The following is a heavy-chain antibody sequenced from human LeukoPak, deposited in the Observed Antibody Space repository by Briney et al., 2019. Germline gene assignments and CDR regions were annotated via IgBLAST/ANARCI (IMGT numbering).Heavy chain of an antibody. Sequence: ASVKVSCKASGYTFTSYGISWVRQAPGQGLEWMGWINPYNGNTKYALKVQGRVTMTTDTSTSTAYMELRSLSPDDTAVFYCARGRIPARLRELGVVTDRHYYMDVWGKGTTVTVSS. CDR2: INPYNGNT. V-gene: IGHV1-18*01. J-gene: IGHJ6*03. CDR3: ARGRIPARLRELGVVTDRHYYMDV. CDR1: GYTFTSYG. D-gene: IGHD3-3*01.